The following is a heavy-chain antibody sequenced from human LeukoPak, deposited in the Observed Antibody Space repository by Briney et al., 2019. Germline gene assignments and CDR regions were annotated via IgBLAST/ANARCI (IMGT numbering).Heavy chain of an antibody. CDR2: TSSDGSNK. CDR1: GFTFSDYG. V-gene: IGHV3-30*12. J-gene: IGHJ3*01. Sequence: PGRYLRLSCAASGFTFSDYGMHWVRLAPGKGLEWVGVTSSDGSNKFYADSVKGRFTVSRDNSKNTLFLQMNNLRAEDTAVYYCAKEIDGFDVWGQGTLVTVSS. CDR3: AKEIDGFDV.